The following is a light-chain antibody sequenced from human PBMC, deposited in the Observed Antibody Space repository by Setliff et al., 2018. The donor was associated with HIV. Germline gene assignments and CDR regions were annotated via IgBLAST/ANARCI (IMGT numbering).Light chain of an antibody. J-gene: IGLJ1*01. CDR3: SSYRGGSTLFV. CDR2: EVT. Sequence: QSVLTQPASVSGSPGQSITISCTGTRSDVGAYNYVSWYQQHPDKAPKLLIYEVTNRPSGVSNRFSGSKSGTTASLTISGLQAEDEAVYFCSSYRGGSTLFVLGPGT. CDR1: RSDVGAYNY. V-gene: IGLV2-14*01.